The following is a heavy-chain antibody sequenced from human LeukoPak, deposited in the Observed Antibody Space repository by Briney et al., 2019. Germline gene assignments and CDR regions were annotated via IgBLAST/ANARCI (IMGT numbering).Heavy chain of an antibody. CDR2: IYYSGST. J-gene: IGHJ6*03. D-gene: IGHD6-13*01. CDR1: GDSISTSY. Sequence: PSETLSLTCTVSGDSISTSYWSWIRQSPGKGLEWIGYIYYSGSTNYNPSLKSRVTISVDTSKNQFSLKLSSVTAADTAVYYCARGLAAGGYYYYYYMDVWGKGTTVTISS. CDR3: ARGLAAGGYYYYYYMDV. V-gene: IGHV4-59*01.